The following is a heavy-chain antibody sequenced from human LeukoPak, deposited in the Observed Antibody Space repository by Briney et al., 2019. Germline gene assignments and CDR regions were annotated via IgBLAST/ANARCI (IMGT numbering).Heavy chain of an antibody. V-gene: IGHV1-69*05. D-gene: IGHD3-22*01. Sequence: SVKVSCKASGGTFSSYAISWVRQAPGQGLEWMGGIIPIFGTANYAQKFQGRVTITTDESTSTAYMELSSLRSEDTAVYYCASSYYDSSGYYPGAFDIWGQGTMVTVSS. CDR2: IIPIFGTA. CDR3: ASSYYDSSGYYPGAFDI. J-gene: IGHJ3*02. CDR1: GGTFSSYA.